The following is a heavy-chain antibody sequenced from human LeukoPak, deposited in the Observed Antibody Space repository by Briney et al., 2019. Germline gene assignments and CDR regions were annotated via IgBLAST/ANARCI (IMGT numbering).Heavy chain of an antibody. CDR1: GGTFSSYA. Sequence: ASVKVSCKASGGTFSSYAISWVRQAPGQGLEWMGGITPIFGTANYAQKFQGRVTITADESTSTAYMELSSLRSEDTAVYYCARAHGGYSGYDLGVPFYWGQGTLVTVSS. CDR2: ITPIFGTA. CDR3: ARAHGGYSGYDLGVPFY. D-gene: IGHD5-12*01. J-gene: IGHJ4*02. V-gene: IGHV1-69*01.